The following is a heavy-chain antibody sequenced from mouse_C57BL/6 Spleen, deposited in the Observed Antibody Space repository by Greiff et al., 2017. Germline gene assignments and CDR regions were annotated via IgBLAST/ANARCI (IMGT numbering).Heavy chain of an antibody. Sequence: QVQLQQSGPELVKPGASVKISCKASGYTFTDYYINWVKQRPGQGLEWIGWIFPGSGSTYYNEKFKGKATLTVDKSSSTAYMLLSSLTSEDSAVYFCARGSDYYGSSPYYAMDYWGQGTSVTVSS. V-gene: IGHV1-75*01. D-gene: IGHD1-1*01. CDR2: IFPGSGST. CDR1: GYTFTDYY. CDR3: ARGSDYYGSSPYYAMDY. J-gene: IGHJ4*01.